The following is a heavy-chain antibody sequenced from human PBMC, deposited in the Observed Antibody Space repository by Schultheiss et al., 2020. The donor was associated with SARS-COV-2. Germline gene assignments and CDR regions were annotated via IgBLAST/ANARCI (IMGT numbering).Heavy chain of an antibody. CDR2: INPILGIA. Sequence: SVKVSCKASGGTFSSYAISWVRQAPGQGLEWMGRINPILGIANYAQKFQGRVTMTTDTSTSTAYMELRSLRSDETAVYYCARAPPRIPEVFDYWGQGTLVTVSS. CDR3: ARAPPRIPEVFDY. CDR1: GGTFSSYA. D-gene: IGHD2-2*01. J-gene: IGHJ4*02. V-gene: IGHV1-69*04.